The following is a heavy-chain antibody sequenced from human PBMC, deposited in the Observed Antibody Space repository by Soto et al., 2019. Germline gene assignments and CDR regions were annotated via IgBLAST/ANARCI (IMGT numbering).Heavy chain of an antibody. CDR2: ISYDGSNK. V-gene: IGHV3-30*18. J-gene: IGHJ4*02. CDR3: AKVAPGCTYRTLHFDY. D-gene: IGHD2-21*01. CDR1: GFTFSSDG. Sequence: GGSLRLSCAASGFTFSSDGMRWVRQAPGKGREWGAGISYDGSNKYYGDSVKGRFTISRDKSKNTLYLQMNSLRAEDTAVYYCAKVAPGCTYRTLHFDYWGQGTLVTVSS.